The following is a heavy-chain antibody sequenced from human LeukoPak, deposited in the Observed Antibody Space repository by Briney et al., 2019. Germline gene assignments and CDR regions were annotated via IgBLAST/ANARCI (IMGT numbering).Heavy chain of an antibody. CDR1: GFTVIAND. CDR2: LYSDGNT. V-gene: IGHV3-53*01. CDR3: ARGVEQLAANTLAY. Sequence: GGSLRLSCAASGFTVIANDMTWVRQAPGKGLEWVSVLYSDGNTKYADSVQGRFTISRGNSKNTLYLEMDSLSPDDTAVDYCARGVEQLAANTLAYWGQGTLVTVSS. D-gene: IGHD1/OR15-1a*01. J-gene: IGHJ4*02.